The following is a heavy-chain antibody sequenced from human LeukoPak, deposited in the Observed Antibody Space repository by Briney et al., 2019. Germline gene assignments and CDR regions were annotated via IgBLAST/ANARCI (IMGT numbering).Heavy chain of an antibody. CDR1: GGSISSYY. D-gene: IGHD6-19*01. V-gene: IGHV4-59*01. Sequence: TPSETLSLTCTVSGGSISSYYWSWLRQPPGKGLEWIGYIYYSGSTNYNPSLKSRVTISVDTSKNQFSLKLSSVTAADTAVYYCARGPDTGYSSGFLYDYWGQGTLVTVSS. CDR2: IYYSGST. J-gene: IGHJ4*02. CDR3: ARGPDTGYSSGFLYDY.